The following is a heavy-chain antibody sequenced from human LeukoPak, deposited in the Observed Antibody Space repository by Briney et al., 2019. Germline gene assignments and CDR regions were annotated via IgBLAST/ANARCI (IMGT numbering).Heavy chain of an antibody. D-gene: IGHD4-17*01. CDR3: AKDSTVEIAPYYFDY. J-gene: IGHJ4*02. CDR1: GFTFDDYT. V-gene: IGHV3-43*01. CDR2: ISWDGGST. Sequence: QPGGSLRLSCAASGFTFDDYTMHWVRQAPGKGLEWVSLISWDGGSTYYADSVKGRFTISRDNSKNSLYLQMNSLRTEDTALYYCAKDSTVEIAPYYFDYWGQGTLATVSS.